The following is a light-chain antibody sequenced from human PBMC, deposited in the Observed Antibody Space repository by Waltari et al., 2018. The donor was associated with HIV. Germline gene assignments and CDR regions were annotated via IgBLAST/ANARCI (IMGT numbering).Light chain of an antibody. J-gene: IGLJ2*01. V-gene: IGLV2-14*01. Sequence: QSALTQPASVSGSPGQSITISCTGTSSDVGGYNYVSWYQQHPGKGPKLMIYEVSNRPSGFSNRFSGSKSGNTASLTISGLQAEDEADYYCSSYTSSSTLVVFGGGTKLTVL. CDR3: SSYTSSSTLVV. CDR2: EVS. CDR1: SSDVGGYNY.